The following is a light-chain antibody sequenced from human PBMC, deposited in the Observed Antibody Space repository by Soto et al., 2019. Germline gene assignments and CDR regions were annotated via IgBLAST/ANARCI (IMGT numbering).Light chain of an antibody. CDR1: QSVSTN. J-gene: IGKJ4*01. Sequence: EIVMTQSPATLSVSPGERATLSCRASQSVSTNLAWYQHKPGQAPRLLIFGASTRATGIPARFSGSGSGTEFPLTISSLHYEDFAVYYCQQYNDWPPLTFGGGTKVEIK. V-gene: IGKV3D-15*01. CDR2: GAS. CDR3: QQYNDWPPLT.